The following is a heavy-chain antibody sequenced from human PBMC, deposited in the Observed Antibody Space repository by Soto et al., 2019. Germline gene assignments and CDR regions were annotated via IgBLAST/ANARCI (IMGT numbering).Heavy chain of an antibody. CDR1: GGTFSSYA. D-gene: IGHD2-8*01. J-gene: IGHJ6*02. Sequence: QVQLVQSGAEVKKPGSSVKVSCKASGGTFSSYAISWVRQAPGQGLEWMGGIIPIFGTANYAQKFQGRVTITADKSTSTAYMERSGVRSEDNGAYYWTRFFMLADYYSYCLDVWGQGTTVTVSS. CDR2: IIPIFGTA. V-gene: IGHV1-69*06. CDR3: TRFFMLADYYSYCLDV.